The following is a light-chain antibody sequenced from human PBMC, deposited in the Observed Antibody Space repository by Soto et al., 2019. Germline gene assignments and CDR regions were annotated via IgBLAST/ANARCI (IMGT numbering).Light chain of an antibody. CDR3: GAWDSSLNVYV. J-gene: IGLJ1*01. CDR2: DNN. V-gene: IGLV1-51*01. CDR1: ASNIGNDY. Sequence: QSVLTQPPSVSAAPGHKVTISCSGTASNIGNDYVSWNQQLPGEAPQLLIYDNNRRPSGIPDRFSGSRSDTSATLGITGLQTGDEADYYCGAWDSSLNVYVFGTGTKVTVL.